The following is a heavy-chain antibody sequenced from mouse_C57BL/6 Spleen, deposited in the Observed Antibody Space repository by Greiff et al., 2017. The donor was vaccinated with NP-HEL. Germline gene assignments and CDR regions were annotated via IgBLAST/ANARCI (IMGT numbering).Heavy chain of an antibody. CDR3: AIRYYDPYFDY. V-gene: IGHV3-6*01. CDR1: GYSITSGYY. D-gene: IGHD2-4*01. Sequence: DVKLQESGPGLVKPSQSLSLTCSVTGYSITSGYYWNWIRQFPGNKLEWMGYISYDGSNNYNPSLKNRIAITRDTSKNQFFLKLNSVTTEDTATYYCAIRYYDPYFDYWGQGTTLTVSS. J-gene: IGHJ2*01. CDR2: ISYDGSN.